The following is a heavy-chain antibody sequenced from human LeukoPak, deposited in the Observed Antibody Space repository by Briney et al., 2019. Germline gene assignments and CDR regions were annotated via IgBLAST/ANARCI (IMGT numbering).Heavy chain of an antibody. CDR3: ATRGQYSSGWTYYYYGMDV. CDR1: GFTFSSYG. J-gene: IGHJ6*02. V-gene: IGHV3-33*01. D-gene: IGHD6-19*01. Sequence: GGSLRLSCAASGFTFSSYGMHWVRQAPGKGLEWVAVIWYGGSNKYYADSVKGRFTISRDNSKNTLYLQMNSLRAEDTAVYYCATRGQYSSGWTYYYYGMDVWGQGTTVTVSS. CDR2: IWYGGSNK.